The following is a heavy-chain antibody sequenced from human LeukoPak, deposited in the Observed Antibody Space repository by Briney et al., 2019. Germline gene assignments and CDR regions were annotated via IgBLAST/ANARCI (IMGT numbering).Heavy chain of an antibody. CDR1: GFTFSSYS. Sequence: GGSLRLSCAASGFTFSSYSMNWVRQAPGKGLEWVSSISSSSSYIYYADSVKGRFTISRDNSKNTLYLQMNSLRAEDTAVYYCARTTVTTDGAFDIWGQGTMVTVSS. J-gene: IGHJ3*02. D-gene: IGHD4-17*01. V-gene: IGHV3-21*01. CDR3: ARTTVTTDGAFDI. CDR2: ISSSSSYI.